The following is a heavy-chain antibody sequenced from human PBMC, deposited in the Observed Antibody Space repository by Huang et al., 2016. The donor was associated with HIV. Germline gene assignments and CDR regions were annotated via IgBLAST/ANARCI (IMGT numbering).Heavy chain of an antibody. CDR1: GFILSNYG. Sequence: VQLLESGGGGVQPGGSLRLSCAPSGFILSNYGMHWVRQVPGQGLEWVTFIQNDGKKKYYADSVKSRFTVGRDNSKNMVFVQMNSLRPDDTAIYYCTRGDYYDSSGYHPGYFDNWGRGALVTVSS. V-gene: IGHV3-30*02. D-gene: IGHD3-22*01. J-gene: IGHJ4*02. CDR2: IQNDGKKK. CDR3: TRGDYYDSSGYHPGYFDN.